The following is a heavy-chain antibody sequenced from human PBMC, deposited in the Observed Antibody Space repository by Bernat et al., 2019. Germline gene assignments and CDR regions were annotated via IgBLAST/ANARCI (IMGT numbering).Heavy chain of an antibody. CDR1: GFTFSSYA. J-gene: IGHJ6*02. CDR3: AKDSADSSGWYTTLYYYGMDV. CDR2: ISGSGGST. V-gene: IGHV3-23*01. Sequence: EVQLLESGGGLVQPGGSLRLSCAASGFTFSSYAMSWVRQAPGKGLEWVSAISGSGGSTYYADSVEGRFTISRDNSKNTLYLQMNSLRAEDTAVYYCAKDSADSSGWYTTLYYYGMDVWGQGTTVTVSS. D-gene: IGHD6-19*01.